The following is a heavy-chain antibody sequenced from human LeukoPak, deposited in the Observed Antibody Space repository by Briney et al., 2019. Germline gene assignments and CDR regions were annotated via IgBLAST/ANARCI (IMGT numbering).Heavy chain of an antibody. J-gene: IGHJ4*02. V-gene: IGHV3-21*01. D-gene: IGHD6-19*01. CDR1: GFTFSSYS. CDR3: ARDGGLYSSGWYFYFDY. Sequence: GGSLRLSCAASGFTFSSYSMNWVRQAPGKGLQWVSSISSSSSYIYYADSVKGRFTISRDNAKNSLYLQMNSLRAEDTAVYYCARDGGLYSSGWYFYFDYWGQGTLVTVPS. CDR2: ISSSSSYI.